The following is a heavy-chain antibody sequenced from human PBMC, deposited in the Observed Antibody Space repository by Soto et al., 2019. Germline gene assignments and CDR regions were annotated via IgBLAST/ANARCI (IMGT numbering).Heavy chain of an antibody. CDR1: GGSISSGGYY. CDR3: AREGGYRTDYYYYGMDV. D-gene: IGHD3-16*02. Sequence: QVQLQESGPGLVKPSQTLSLTCTVSGGSISSGGYYWSWIRQHPGKGLEWIGYIYCSGSTYYNPSLKRRVTVSVDTSKNQFSLKLSSVTAADTAVYYCAREGGYRTDYYYYGMDVWGQGTTVTVSS. CDR2: IYCSGST. V-gene: IGHV4-31*03. J-gene: IGHJ6*02.